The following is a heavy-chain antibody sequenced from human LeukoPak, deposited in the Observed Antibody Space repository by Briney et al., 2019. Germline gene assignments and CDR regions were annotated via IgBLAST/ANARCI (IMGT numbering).Heavy chain of an antibody. J-gene: IGHJ4*02. CDR1: GYTFTGYY. CDR3: AREKFGVSFDS. V-gene: IGHV1-2*06. D-gene: IGHD3-10*01. Sequence: ASVKVSCKASGYTFTGYYIHWVRQAPGQGLEWMGRINPNSGGTNYAQPFQGRVTMTTDTSTSSGYMELRSLRSDDTAVYYCAREKFGVSFDSWGQGTLVTVSS. CDR2: INPNSGGT.